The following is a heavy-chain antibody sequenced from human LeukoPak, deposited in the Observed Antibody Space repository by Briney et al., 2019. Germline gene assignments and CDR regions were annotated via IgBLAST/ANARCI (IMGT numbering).Heavy chain of an antibody. D-gene: IGHD1-26*01. Sequence: SETLSLTCTVSGGSISSYYWSWIRQPPGKGLEWIGYIYYSGSTNYNPSLKSRVTISVDTSKNQFSLKLSSVTAADTAVYYCARASGSYYELWFDPWGQGTLVTVSS. CDR3: ARASGSYYELWFDP. J-gene: IGHJ5*02. CDR1: GGSISSYY. CDR2: IYYSGST. V-gene: IGHV4-59*12.